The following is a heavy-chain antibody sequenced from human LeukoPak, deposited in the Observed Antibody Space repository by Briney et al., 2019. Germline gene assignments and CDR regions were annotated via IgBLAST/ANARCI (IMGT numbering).Heavy chain of an antibody. J-gene: IGHJ4*02. CDR1: GFTFSSYA. V-gene: IGHV3-23*01. CDR2: ISGSGGST. CDR3: AGHVLRFLEWLSTPFDY. Sequence: GGSLRLSCAASGFTFSSYAMSWVRQAPGKGLEWVSAISGSGGSTYYADSVKGRFTISRDNSKNTLYLQMNSLRAEDTAVYYCAGHVLRFLEWLSTPFDYLGQGTLVTVSS. D-gene: IGHD3-3*01.